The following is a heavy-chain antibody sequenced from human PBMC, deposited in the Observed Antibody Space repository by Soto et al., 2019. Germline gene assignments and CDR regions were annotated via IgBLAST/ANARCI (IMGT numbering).Heavy chain of an antibody. Sequence: QVQLVESGGGVVQPGRSLRLSCVASGFIFSSYGMHWVRQAPGKGLEWVAVVWFDGSNEFYADSVKGRFTISRDNSKTTLFLQRNSLRAEDTAVYYCAKMVGVSVAAAGFDLWGQGTLVTVSA. D-gene: IGHD6-13*01. CDR2: VWFDGSNE. J-gene: IGHJ4*02. CDR3: AKMVGVSVAAAGFDL. CDR1: GFIFSSYG. V-gene: IGHV3-33*06.